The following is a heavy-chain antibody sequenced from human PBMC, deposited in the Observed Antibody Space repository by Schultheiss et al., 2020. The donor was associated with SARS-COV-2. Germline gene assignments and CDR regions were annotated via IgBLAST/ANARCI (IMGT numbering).Heavy chain of an antibody. J-gene: IGHJ5*02. D-gene: IGHD1-26*01. CDR1: GFTFSSYW. V-gene: IGHV3-15*01. Sequence: GGSLRLSCAASGFTFSSYWMSWVRQAPGKGLEWVGRIKSKTDGGTTDYAAPVKGRFTISRDDSKNTLYLQMNSLKTEDTAVYYCARDGGRVGSYTNWFDPWGQGTLVTVSS. CDR3: ARDGGRVGSYTNWFDP. CDR2: IKSKTDGGTT.